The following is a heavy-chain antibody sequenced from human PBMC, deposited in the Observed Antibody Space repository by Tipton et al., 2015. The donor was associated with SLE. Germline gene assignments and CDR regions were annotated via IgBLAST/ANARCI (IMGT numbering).Heavy chain of an antibody. Sequence: SLRLSCAASGFTSSSYEMNWVRQAPGKGLEWVSYISSSGSTIYYADSVKGRFTISRDNAKNSLYLQMNSLRAEDTAVYYCARVGFHCSGGSCYPDAFDIWGQGTMVTVSS. CDR1: GFTSSSYE. CDR2: ISSSGSTI. D-gene: IGHD2-15*01. CDR3: ARVGFHCSGGSCYPDAFDI. V-gene: IGHV3-48*03. J-gene: IGHJ3*02.